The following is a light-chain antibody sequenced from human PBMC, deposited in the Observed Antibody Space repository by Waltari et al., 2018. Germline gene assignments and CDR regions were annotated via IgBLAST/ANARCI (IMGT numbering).Light chain of an antibody. Sequence: QPALTQPASMSGSPGQSVTISCTGTSSDISDYNFVSWYQQHPGKGPKLIIYYVTNRASGVSNRVSGSKSGNRASLTISGLQAEDEADYYCSAYISRSISYVIFGGGTKLTVL. CDR3: SAYISRSISYVI. CDR2: YVT. CDR1: SSDISDYNF. J-gene: IGLJ2*01. V-gene: IGLV2-14*03.